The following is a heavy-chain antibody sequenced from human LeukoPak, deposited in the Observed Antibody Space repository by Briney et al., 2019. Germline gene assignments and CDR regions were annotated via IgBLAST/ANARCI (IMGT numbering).Heavy chain of an antibody. CDR3: ARQGYTASYYFLDY. J-gene: IGHJ4*02. Sequence: SETLSLTCTVSGGSIRSCFWGWVRQPAGKGLEWIGRTYTTGATFYNPSLKTRLTMSIDTSKNQFSLRLTSVVAADTAVYYCARQGYTASYYFLDYWSKGTLVTVSS. CDR1: GGSIRSCF. D-gene: IGHD1-26*01. CDR2: TYTTGAT. V-gene: IGHV4-4*07.